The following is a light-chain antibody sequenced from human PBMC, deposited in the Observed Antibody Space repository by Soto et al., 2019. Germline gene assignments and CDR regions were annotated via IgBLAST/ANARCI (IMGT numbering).Light chain of an antibody. CDR2: GAS. Sequence: EIVMTQSPATLSVSPGERATLSFRASQSVSSNLAWYQQKPGQAPRLLIYGASSRATGIPDRFSGSGSGTDFTLTISRLEPEDFAVYYCQQCGSSSTFGQGTRLEI. CDR1: QSVSSN. J-gene: IGKJ5*01. CDR3: QQCGSSST. V-gene: IGKV3-20*01.